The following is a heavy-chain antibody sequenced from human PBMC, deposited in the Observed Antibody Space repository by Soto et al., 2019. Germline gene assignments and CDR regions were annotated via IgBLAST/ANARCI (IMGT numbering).Heavy chain of an antibody. CDR2: LYYSWST. J-gene: IGHJ4*02. Sequence: PSETLSLTCTVSGGSISSGGYYLSWIRHNPGKGLEWIGYLYYSWSTYYNQSLKSRVTISGDTSKNQFSLNLSSVTAADTAVYYCARRTMIVGPLDYWGQGTLVTVSS. CDR3: ARRTMIVGPLDY. V-gene: IGHV4-31*03. D-gene: IGHD3-22*01. CDR1: GGSISSGGYY.